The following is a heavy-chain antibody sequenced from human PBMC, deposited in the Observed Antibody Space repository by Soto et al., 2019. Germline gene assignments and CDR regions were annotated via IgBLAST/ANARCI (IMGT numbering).Heavy chain of an antibody. J-gene: IGHJ4*02. Sequence: EVQLVESGGGLVQPGGSLRLSCAASGFIFSSYWLHWVRQVPGKGLEWVSRVNGDGSTTTYADSVKGRFTISRDNAKDKVYLQMNSLRADDTAIYYCARGAKGQWLVDYWGQGTLVTVS. V-gene: IGHV3-74*01. CDR1: GFIFSSYW. CDR3: ARGAKGQWLVDY. CDR2: VNGDGSTT. D-gene: IGHD6-19*01.